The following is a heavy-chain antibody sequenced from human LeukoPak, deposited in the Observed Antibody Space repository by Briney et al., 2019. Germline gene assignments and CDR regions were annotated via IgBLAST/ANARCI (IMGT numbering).Heavy chain of an antibody. CDR1: GFTFTNYA. D-gene: IGHD3-3*01. CDR2: ICGSDTNT. CDR3: AGGNYDFWR. V-gene: IGHV3-23*01. Sequence: GGSLRLSCGPSGFTFTNYAMSWVRRAPGKGVEWVPGICGSDTNTYYAHSVKGRFTISRNNSKNTLYMQMNSLRAEETAVYYCAGGNYDFWRWGQGTLVTVSS. J-gene: IGHJ4*02.